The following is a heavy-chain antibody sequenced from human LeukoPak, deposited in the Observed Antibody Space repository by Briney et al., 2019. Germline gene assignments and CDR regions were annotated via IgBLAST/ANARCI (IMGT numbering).Heavy chain of an antibody. CDR3: TTRVVTTNDY. CDR2: IKTDGGTT. J-gene: IGHJ4*02. CDR1: GFTFNNAW. Sequence: GGSLRLSCAASGFTFNNAWMNWVRQAPGKGLEWVGRIKTDGGTTDYPAPVKGRFTISRDDSKATLYLQMNSPKTEDTAVYYCTTRVVTTNDYWGQGTLVTVSS. V-gene: IGHV3-15*01. D-gene: IGHD2-21*02.